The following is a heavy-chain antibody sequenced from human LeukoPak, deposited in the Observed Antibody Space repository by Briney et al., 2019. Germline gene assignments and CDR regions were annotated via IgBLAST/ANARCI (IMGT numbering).Heavy chain of an antibody. CDR3: AQSRITGTTDWFDP. V-gene: IGHV5-10-1*01. D-gene: IGHD1-7*01. Sequence: GESLKISCKGSGDRFTSYWISWVRQMPGKGLERMGRIDPSDSYTNYSPSFQGHVTISADKSISTAYLQWSSLKASDNAMYYCAQSRITGTTDWFDPWGQGTLVTVSS. CDR1: GDRFTSYW. J-gene: IGHJ5*02. CDR2: IDPSDSYT.